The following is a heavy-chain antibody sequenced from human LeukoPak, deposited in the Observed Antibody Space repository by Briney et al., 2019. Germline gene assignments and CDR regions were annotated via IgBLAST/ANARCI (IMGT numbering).Heavy chain of an antibody. V-gene: IGHV3-30*02. CDR1: GFTFSSYG. D-gene: IGHD3-3*01. J-gene: IGHJ4*02. Sequence: GGSLRLSCAASGFTFSSYGMHWVRQAPGKGLEWVAFIRYDGSNKYYADSVKGRFTISRDNSKNTLYLQMNSLRAEDTAVYYCAKTLSRFLEDQFDYWGQGTLVTVSS. CDR3: AKTLSRFLEDQFDY. CDR2: IRYDGSNK.